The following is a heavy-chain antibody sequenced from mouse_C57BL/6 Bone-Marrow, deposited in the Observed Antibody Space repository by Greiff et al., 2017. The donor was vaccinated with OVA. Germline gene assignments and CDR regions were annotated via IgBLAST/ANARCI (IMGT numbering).Heavy chain of an antibody. CDR1: GFTFSSYA. CDR2: LSDGGSYT. D-gene: IGHD2-10*02. J-gene: IGHJ3*01. CDR3: ARDGSIFAY. Sequence: EVKLVESGGGLVKPGGSLKLSCAASGFTFSSYAMSLVRQTPEKRLEWVATLSDGGSYTYYPVNVKGRFTISRDNAKNNLYLQMSHLKSEDTAMDYCARDGSIFAYWGQGTLVTVSA. V-gene: IGHV5-4*01.